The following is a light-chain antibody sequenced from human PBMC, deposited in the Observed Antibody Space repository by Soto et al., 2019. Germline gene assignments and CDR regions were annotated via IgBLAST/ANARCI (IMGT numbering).Light chain of an antibody. J-gene: IGKJ1*01. Sequence: DIQMTQSPSTVSAYVGDSVTITCRASQSITTWLAWYQHRPGKAPKLLIYDVSSLKSGVPSRFSGSGSGTEFPLTISSLQPDDFATYYCQHYKMYSPWTFGQGTKVEIK. CDR2: DVS. CDR3: QHYKMYSPWT. CDR1: QSITTW. V-gene: IGKV1-5*01.